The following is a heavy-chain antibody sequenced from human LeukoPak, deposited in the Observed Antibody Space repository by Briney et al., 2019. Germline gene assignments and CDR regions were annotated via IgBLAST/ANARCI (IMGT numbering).Heavy chain of an antibody. CDR3: ARDGFGFLAGMVGYGMDV. CDR2: ISSSSSYI. J-gene: IGHJ6*02. CDR1: GFTFSSYS. D-gene: IGHD6-19*01. V-gene: IGHV3-21*01. Sequence: PGGSLRLSCAASGFTFSSYSMNWLRQAPGKGLEWVSSISSSSSYIYYADSVKGRFTISRDNAKNSLYLQMNSLRAEDTAVYYCARDGFGFLAGMVGYGMDVWGQGTTVTVSS.